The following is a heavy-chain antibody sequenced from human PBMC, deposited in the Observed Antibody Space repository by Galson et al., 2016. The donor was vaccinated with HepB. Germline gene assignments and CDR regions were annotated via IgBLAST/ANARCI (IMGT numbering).Heavy chain of an antibody. V-gene: IGHV3-30*18. Sequence: SLRLSCAASGFTFSSYGMHWVRPAPGKGLEWVAVISYDGSNKYYADSVKGRFTISRDNSKNTLYLQMNSLRAEDTAVYYCAKVRQLAYSYGMDVWGQGTTVTVPS. CDR3: AKVRQLAYSYGMDV. D-gene: IGHD6-6*01. CDR2: ISYDGSNK. J-gene: IGHJ6*02. CDR1: GFTFSSYG.